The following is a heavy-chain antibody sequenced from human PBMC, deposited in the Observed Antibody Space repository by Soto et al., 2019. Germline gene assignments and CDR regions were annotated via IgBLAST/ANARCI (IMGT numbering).Heavy chain of an antibody. CDR3: ASHYDMWSGYLSPVDY. V-gene: IGHV3-11*01. D-gene: IGHD3-3*01. Sequence: QVQLVESGGDLVKPGGSLRLSGAASGYTCSDYYMSWIRQAPGKGLEWISYIDNSGTKIYYADSVKGRFTITRDNAKNSLYLEMNSLRDEDTAVYYCASHYDMWSGYLSPVDYWGKGTLVTVSS. J-gene: IGHJ4*02. CDR1: GYTCSDYY. CDR2: IDNSGTKI.